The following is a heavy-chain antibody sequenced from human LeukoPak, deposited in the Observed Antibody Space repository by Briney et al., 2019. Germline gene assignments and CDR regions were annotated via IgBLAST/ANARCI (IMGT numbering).Heavy chain of an antibody. CDR1: GFTLSNYG. CDR2: ISGSGGST. Sequence: GGSLRLSCAASGFTLSNYGLSWVRQAPGKGLEWVSGISGSGGSTYYADSVKGRFTISRDNSKNTLYLQMNSLRAEDTAVYYCAKVNTAMGYFDYWGQGTLVTVSS. D-gene: IGHD5-18*01. V-gene: IGHV3-23*01. J-gene: IGHJ4*02. CDR3: AKVNTAMGYFDY.